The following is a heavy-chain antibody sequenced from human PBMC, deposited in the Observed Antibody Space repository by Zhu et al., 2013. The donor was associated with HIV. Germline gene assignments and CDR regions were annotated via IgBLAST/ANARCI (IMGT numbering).Heavy chain of an antibody. CDR3: ARGEWDIVATIRALYYYYGMDV. V-gene: IGHV1-8*01. D-gene: IGHD5-12*01. Sequence: QVQLVQSGAEVKKPGASVKVSCKASGYTFTSYDINWVRQATGQGLEWMGWMNPNSGNTGYAQKFQGRVTMTRNTSISTAYMELSSLRSEDTAVYYCARGEWDIVATIRALYYYYGMDVWGQGPRSPSP. CDR1: GYTFTSYD. J-gene: IGHJ6*02. CDR2: MNPNSGNT.